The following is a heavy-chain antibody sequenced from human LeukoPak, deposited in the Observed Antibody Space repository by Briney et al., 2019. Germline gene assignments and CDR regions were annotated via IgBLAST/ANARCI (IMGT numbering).Heavy chain of an antibody. Sequence: GASVKVSCKASGYTFTGYYMHWVRQAPGQGLEWMGWINPNSGGTNYAQKFQGRVTMTRDTSISTAYMELSRLRSDDTAVYYCARDGNYDFWSGYYTGTRSPFPSDVWGQGTTVTVSS. CDR2: INPNSGGT. D-gene: IGHD3-3*01. CDR3: ARDGNYDFWSGYYTGTRSPFPSDV. V-gene: IGHV1-2*02. CDR1: GYTFTGYY. J-gene: IGHJ6*02.